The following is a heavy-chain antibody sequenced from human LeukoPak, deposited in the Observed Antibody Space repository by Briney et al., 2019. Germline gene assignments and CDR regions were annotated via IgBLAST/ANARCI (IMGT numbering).Heavy chain of an antibody. CDR2: MNPNSGNT. J-gene: IGHJ4*02. CDR1: GYTFTSYD. V-gene: IGHV1-8*03. D-gene: IGHD3-10*01. Sequence: ASVKVSCKASGYTFTSYDINWVRQATGQGLEWMGWMNPNSGNTGYAQKFQGRVTITRNTSISTAYMELSSLRSEDTAVYYCAREGPMLRGVIGGKIDSWGQGTLVTVSS. CDR3: AREGPMLRGVIGGKIDS.